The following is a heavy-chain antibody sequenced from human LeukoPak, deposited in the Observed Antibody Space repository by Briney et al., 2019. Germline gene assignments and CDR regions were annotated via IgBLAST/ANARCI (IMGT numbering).Heavy chain of an antibody. Sequence: ASVKVSCKASGYTFTDYFMHWVRQVPGQGLEWMGCINVYIGGAHYAQKFQDRLSMSMDTSINTAYMELSSLRSDDTAVYYCARDILGRSNGGSNYFGMEVWGQGTTVTVSS. CDR3: ARDILGRSNGGSNYFGMEV. CDR2: INVYIGGA. V-gene: IGHV1-2*02. CDR1: GYTFTDYF. D-gene: IGHD2-15*01. J-gene: IGHJ6*02.